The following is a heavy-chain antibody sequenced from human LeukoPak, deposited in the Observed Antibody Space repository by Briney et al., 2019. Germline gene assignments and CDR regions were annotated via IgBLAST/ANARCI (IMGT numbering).Heavy chain of an antibody. Sequence: GGSLRLSCTASGFTFGDSTMSWFRQAPGKGLEWVGRIKSKTDGGTTDYAAPVKGRFTISRDDSKNTLYLQMNSLKTEDTAVYYCTTDYGSSISSYYYYGMDVWGQGTTVTVSS. CDR2: IKSKTDGGTT. CDR3: TTDYGSSISSYYYYGMDV. D-gene: IGHD2-21*01. V-gene: IGHV3-15*01. J-gene: IGHJ6*02. CDR1: GFTFGDST.